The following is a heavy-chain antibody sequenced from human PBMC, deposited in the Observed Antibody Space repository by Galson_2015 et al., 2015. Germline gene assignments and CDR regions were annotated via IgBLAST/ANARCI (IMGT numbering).Heavy chain of an antibody. Sequence: SLRLSCAASGFTFSDYYMSWIRQAPGKGLEWVSYISSSGSTIYYADSMKGRFTISRDNAKNSLYLQMNSLRAEDTAVYYCTRARDYYYDSSGYQNWDAFDIWGQGTMVTVSS. V-gene: IGHV3-11*01. CDR1: GFTFSDYY. CDR2: ISSSGSTI. D-gene: IGHD3-22*01. J-gene: IGHJ3*02. CDR3: TRARDYYYDSSGYQNWDAFDI.